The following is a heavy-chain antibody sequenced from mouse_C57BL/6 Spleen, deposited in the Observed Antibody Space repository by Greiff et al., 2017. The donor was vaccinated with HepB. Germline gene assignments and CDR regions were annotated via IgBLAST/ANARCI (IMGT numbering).Heavy chain of an antibody. CDR1: GYTFTGYW. J-gene: IGHJ4*01. V-gene: IGHV1-9*01. D-gene: IGHD1-1*01. CDR3: ARRGYYGSSYDYYAMDY. Sequence: VQLQQSGAELMKPGASVKLSCKATGYTFTGYWIEWVKQRPGHGLEWIGEILPGSGSTNYNEKFKGKATFTADTSSNTAYMQLSSLTTEDSAIYYCARRGYYGSSYDYYAMDYWGQGTSVTVSS. CDR2: ILPGSGST.